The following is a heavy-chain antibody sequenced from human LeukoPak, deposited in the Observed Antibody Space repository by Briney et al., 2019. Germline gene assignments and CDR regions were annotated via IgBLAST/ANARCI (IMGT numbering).Heavy chain of an antibody. CDR2: ISGSGGST. V-gene: IGHV3-23*01. J-gene: IGHJ4*02. CDR1: GFTFSSYA. Sequence: GGSLRLSCAASGFTFSSYAMSWVRQAPGKGLEWVSAISGSGGSTYYADSVKGRFTISRDNSKNTLYLQMNSLRAEDTAVYYCAKDLGFGCSYGEDYFDYWGQGTLVTVSS. D-gene: IGHD5-18*01. CDR3: AKDLGFGCSYGEDYFDY.